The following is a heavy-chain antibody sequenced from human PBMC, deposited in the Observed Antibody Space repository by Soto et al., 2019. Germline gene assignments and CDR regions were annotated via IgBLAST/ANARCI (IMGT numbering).Heavy chain of an antibody. CDR3: ARHFPIGYSSGWYGPTYFDY. V-gene: IGHV4-39*01. Sequence: QLQLQESGPGLVKPSETLSLTCTVSGGSISSSSYYWGWIRQPPGKGLEWIGSIYYSGSTYYNPSLKSRVTISVDTSKNQFSLKLSSVTAADTAVYYCARHFPIGYSSGWYGPTYFDYWGQGTLVTVSS. CDR2: IYYSGST. J-gene: IGHJ4*02. CDR1: GGSISSSSYY. D-gene: IGHD6-19*01.